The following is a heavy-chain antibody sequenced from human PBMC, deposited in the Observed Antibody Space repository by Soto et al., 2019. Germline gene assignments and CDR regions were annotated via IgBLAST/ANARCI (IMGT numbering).Heavy chain of an antibody. V-gene: IGHV4-39*01. Sequence: QLQLQESGPGLVKPSETLSLTCTVSGGSISSSSYYWGWIRQPPGKGLEWIGSIYYSGSTYYNPSLKSRVTISADTSKNQFSLKLSAVTAADTAVYYCARLDSGYDYPIDAFDIWGQGTMVTVSS. CDR2: IYYSGST. J-gene: IGHJ3*02. D-gene: IGHD5-12*01. CDR3: ARLDSGYDYPIDAFDI. CDR1: GGSISSSSYY.